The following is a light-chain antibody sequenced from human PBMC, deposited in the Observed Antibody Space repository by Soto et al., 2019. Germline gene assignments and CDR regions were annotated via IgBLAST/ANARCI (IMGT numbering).Light chain of an antibody. CDR2: VAS. J-gene: IGKJ1*01. CDR3: QQYGGSPRT. V-gene: IGKV3-20*01. Sequence: IVLTQFPDNLSLYPGERATLSSRASQSVSGTSLAWYQHKRGQAPRLLIHVASSRPTGIPDRFSGSVSGTDLTLTISSLEPEDFAVYLCQQYGGSPRTFGQGTKVEV. CDR1: QSVSGTS.